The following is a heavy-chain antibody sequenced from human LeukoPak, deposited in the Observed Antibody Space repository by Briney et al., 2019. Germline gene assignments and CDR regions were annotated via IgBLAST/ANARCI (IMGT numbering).Heavy chain of an antibody. Sequence: PGGSLRLSCAASGFTFSSYSMNWVRQAPGKGLEWVSSISSSSSYIYYADSVKGRFTISRDNAKNSLYLQMNSLRAEDTAVYYCARNVPRYCSSTSCYTYYYYGMDVWGQGTTVTVSS. CDR1: GFTFSSYS. CDR3: ARNVPRYCSSTSCYTYYYYGMDV. J-gene: IGHJ6*02. V-gene: IGHV3-21*01. CDR2: ISSSSSYI. D-gene: IGHD2-2*01.